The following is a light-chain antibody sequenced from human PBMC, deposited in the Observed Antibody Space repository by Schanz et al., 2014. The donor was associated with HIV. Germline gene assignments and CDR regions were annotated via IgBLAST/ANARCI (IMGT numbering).Light chain of an antibody. CDR2: AAS. CDR3: QQYSTYPYT. V-gene: IGKV1-17*02. CDR1: QDIGND. Sequence: DIQMTQSPSSQSASVGDRVTITCRASQDIGNDLGWYQQKPGQAPKRLIYAASNLQSGVPSRFIGSGSGTDFTLTISNLEPDDFAIYYCQQYSTYPYTFGQGTKLDIQ. J-gene: IGKJ2*01.